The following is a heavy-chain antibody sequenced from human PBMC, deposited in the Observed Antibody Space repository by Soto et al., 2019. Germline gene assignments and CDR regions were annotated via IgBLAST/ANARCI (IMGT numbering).Heavy chain of an antibody. Sequence: VHLLESGGGLVQPGGSLKLSCATSGVGFSNYGMSWVRQAPGKGLEWVSGISASGDSTYYADPVKGRFTISGDNSKKTLYLQINSLRAEDTAFYYCATDPRAPDYWGQGTQVTVS. J-gene: IGHJ4*02. CDR3: ATDPRAPDY. CDR1: GVGFSNYG. CDR2: ISASGDST. V-gene: IGHV3-23*01.